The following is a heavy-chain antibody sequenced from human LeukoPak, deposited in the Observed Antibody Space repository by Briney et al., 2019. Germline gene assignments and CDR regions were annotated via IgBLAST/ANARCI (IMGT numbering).Heavy chain of an antibody. CDR3: TTYGSGRKFDY. Sequence: GGSLRLSCAASGFTFSSYEMNWVRQAPGKGLEWVSYISSSGSTIYYADSVKGRFTISRDNAKNSLYLQMNSLKSEDTAVYYCTTYGSGRKFDYWGQGILVTVSS. CDR1: GFTFSSYE. J-gene: IGHJ4*02. D-gene: IGHD3-10*01. V-gene: IGHV3-48*03. CDR2: ISSSGSTI.